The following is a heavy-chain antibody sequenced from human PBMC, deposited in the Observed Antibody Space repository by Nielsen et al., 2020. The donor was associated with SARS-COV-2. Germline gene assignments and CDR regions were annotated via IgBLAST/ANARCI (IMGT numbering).Heavy chain of an antibody. CDR1: GFTFSSTW. Sequence: GGSLRLSCSASGFTFSSTWMDWVRQAQGQGLVWVSRINPSGSGTAYADSVRGRFAVSRDDAENTVVLQIHSLRVEDTAVYYCAGGADFWSGTQKYYMDVWGKRTTVTVSS. J-gene: IGHJ6*03. CDR2: INPSGSGT. V-gene: IGHV3-74*01. D-gene: IGHD3-3*01. CDR3: AGGADFWSGTQKYYMDV.